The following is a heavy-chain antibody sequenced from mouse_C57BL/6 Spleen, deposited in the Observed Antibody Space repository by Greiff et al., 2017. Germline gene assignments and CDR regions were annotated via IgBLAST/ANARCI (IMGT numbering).Heavy chain of an antibody. D-gene: IGHD3-2*02. CDR2: IYWDDDK. CDR3: ARMSSSGPFAY. J-gene: IGHJ3*01. CDR1: GFSLSTSGMG. Sequence: QVQLKESGPGILQPSQSLSLSCSSSGFSLSTSGMGVSWIRQPSGQGLEWLAHIYWDDDKCYNTSLKSRLPISKDTARNQVFLKITRGDTADNSADDCARMSSSGPFAYWGQGTLVTVSA. V-gene: IGHV8-12*01.